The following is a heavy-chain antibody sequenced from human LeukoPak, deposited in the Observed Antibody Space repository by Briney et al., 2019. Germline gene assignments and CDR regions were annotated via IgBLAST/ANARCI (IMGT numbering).Heavy chain of an antibody. CDR2: ISSSGSSV. D-gene: IGHD6-6*01. V-gene: IGHV3-21*01. CDR3: ARERYSRSSHDALDL. J-gene: IGHJ3*01. Sequence: PGGSLRLSCVVSEFTFSSYWMSWVRQAPGKGLEWVSSISSSGSSVLYADSLKGRFAISRDNAKNSLYLQMNSLRPEDTAVYYCARERYSRSSHDALDLWGQGTMVTVSS. CDR1: EFTFSSYW.